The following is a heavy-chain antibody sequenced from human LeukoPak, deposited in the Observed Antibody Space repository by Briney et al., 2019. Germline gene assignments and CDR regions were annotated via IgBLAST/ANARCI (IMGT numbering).Heavy chain of an antibody. D-gene: IGHD3-22*01. CDR3: AKSHDSSGSDY. V-gene: IGHV3-23*01. CDR1: GFTFSSYS. J-gene: IGHJ4*02. Sequence: GGSLRLSCAASGFTFSSYSMNWVRQAPGKGLEWVSAISGSGGSTYYADSVKGRFTISRDNSKNTLYMQMNSLRAEDTAVYYCAKSHDSSGSDYWGQGTLVTVSS. CDR2: ISGSGGST.